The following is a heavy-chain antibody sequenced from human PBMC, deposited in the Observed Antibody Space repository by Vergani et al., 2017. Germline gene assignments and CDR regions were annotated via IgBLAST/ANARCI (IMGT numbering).Heavy chain of an antibody. CDR2: IYMNGNT. V-gene: IGHV4-4*07. CDR3: ARMTHCSGATCPGAFDL. CDR1: GGSISSYY. J-gene: IGHJ3*01. Sequence: VQLQESGPGLVKPSETLSLICTIPGGSISSYYWSWIRQPAGKGLEWIGRIYMNGNTNYKPSLKCRVAVSVDTSKNQFSLKLTSVTAADTAIYYCARMTHCSGATCPGAFDLWGQGTLVTVSA. D-gene: IGHD2-15*01.